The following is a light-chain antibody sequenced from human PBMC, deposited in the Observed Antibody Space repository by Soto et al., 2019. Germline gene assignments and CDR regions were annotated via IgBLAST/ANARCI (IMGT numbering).Light chain of an antibody. V-gene: IGLV2-8*01. Sequence: QSALTQPPSASGSPGQSVTISCTGTSSDVGGYNYVSWYQQHPGKAPKLMISEVSKRPSGVPDRFSGSKSGNTASLTVSGLQAEDEADYCCSSFAGNNNVVFGGGTKLTVL. CDR3: SSFAGNNNVV. CDR2: EVS. J-gene: IGLJ2*01. CDR1: SSDVGGYNY.